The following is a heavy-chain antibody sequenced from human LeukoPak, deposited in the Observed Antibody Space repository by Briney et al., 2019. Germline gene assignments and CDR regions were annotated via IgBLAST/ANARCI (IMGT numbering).Heavy chain of an antibody. D-gene: IGHD6-19*01. V-gene: IGHV3-30*03. Sequence: GGSLRLSCAASGFTLSTYGMHWVRQAPGKGLGWVAMMSYDGKSEYYGDSVKGRFAISRDNSNNALYLQMNSLRAEDTAVYYCARDLYGSGWYNYFDPWGQGALVTVSS. J-gene: IGHJ5*02. CDR2: MSYDGKSE. CDR1: GFTLSTYG. CDR3: ARDLYGSGWYNYFDP.